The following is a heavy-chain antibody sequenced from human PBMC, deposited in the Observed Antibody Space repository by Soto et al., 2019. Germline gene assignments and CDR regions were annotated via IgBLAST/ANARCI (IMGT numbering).Heavy chain of an antibody. D-gene: IGHD1-26*01. J-gene: IGHJ4*02. CDR3: ASWLGATRGGGHFDY. Sequence: QVQLQESGPGLVKPSQTLSLTCTVSGGSISSGGYYWSWIRQHPGKGLEWIGYIYYSGSTYYNPSLKSRVTISVDPSKNQFALKRSSVTAADTAVYYGASWLGATRGGGHFDYWGQGTLVTVSS. V-gene: IGHV4-31*03. CDR2: IYYSGST. CDR1: GGSISSGGYY.